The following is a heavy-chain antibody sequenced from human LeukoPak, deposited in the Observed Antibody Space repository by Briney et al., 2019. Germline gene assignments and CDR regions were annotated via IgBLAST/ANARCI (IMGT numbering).Heavy chain of an antibody. J-gene: IGHJ5*02. CDR2: IYYSGST. D-gene: IGHD2-2*01. Sequence: SQTLSLTCTVSGGSISSGGYSWSWIRQHPGKGLEWIGYIYYSGSTYYNPSLKSRVTISVDTSKNQFSLKLSSVTAADTAVYYCARVACSSTSCPGGFDPWGQGTLVTVSS. CDR3: ARVACSSTSCPGGFDP. CDR1: GGSISSGGYS. V-gene: IGHV4-31*03.